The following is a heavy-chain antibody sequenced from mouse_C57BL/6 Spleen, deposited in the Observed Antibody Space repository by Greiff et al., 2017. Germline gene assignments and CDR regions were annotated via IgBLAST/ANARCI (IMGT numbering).Heavy chain of an antibody. Sequence: EVKVVESGGGLVKPGGSLKLSCAASGFTFSSYTMSWVRQTPEKRLEWVATISGGGGNTYYPDSVKGRFTISRDNAKNTLYLQMSSLRSEDTALYYCARLGSYGSSFYFDYWGQGTTLTVSS. D-gene: IGHD1-1*01. V-gene: IGHV5-9*01. CDR3: ARLGSYGSSFYFDY. J-gene: IGHJ2*01. CDR1: GFTFSSYT. CDR2: ISGGGGNT.